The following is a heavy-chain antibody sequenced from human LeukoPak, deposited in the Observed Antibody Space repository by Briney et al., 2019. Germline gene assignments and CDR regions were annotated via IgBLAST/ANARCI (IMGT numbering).Heavy chain of an antibody. CDR3: ARGLAVAGSSWFDP. CDR2: INSDGSSR. V-gene: IGHV3-74*01. Sequence: GGSLRLSCAASGFTFSSYWMHWVRQVPGKGLVWVSRINSDGSSRSYVDSVMGRFTILRDNAKNTLYLQLDSLRAEDTAVYYCARGLAVAGSSWFDPWGQGTLVSVSS. CDR1: GFTFSSYW. D-gene: IGHD6-19*01. J-gene: IGHJ5*02.